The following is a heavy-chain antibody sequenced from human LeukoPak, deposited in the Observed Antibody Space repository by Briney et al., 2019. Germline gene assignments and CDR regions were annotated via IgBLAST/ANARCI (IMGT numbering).Heavy chain of an antibody. CDR3: ATAGDGYDSNFDY. D-gene: IGHD5-12*01. CDR2: INQDGTEK. Sequence: GGSLRLSCAASGFTFTTYWMTWVRQAPGKGLEWVASINQDGTEKYYVDSVKGRFTISRDNAKNSLCLQMNSLRAEDTAIYYCATAGDGYDSNFDYWGQGTLVTVSS. CDR1: GFTFTTYW. V-gene: IGHV3-7*01. J-gene: IGHJ4*02.